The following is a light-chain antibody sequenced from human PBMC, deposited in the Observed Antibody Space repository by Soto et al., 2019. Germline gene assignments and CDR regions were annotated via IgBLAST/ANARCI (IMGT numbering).Light chain of an antibody. CDR3: NSFTTSSTYV. V-gene: IGLV2-18*02. J-gene: IGLJ1*01. CDR1: SSDIGSYNR. Sequence: SALTQPASVSGSPGQSITISCTGTSSDIGSYNRVSWYQQPPGTAPKLIIYEVNNRPSGVPDRFSGSKSGNTASLTISGLQAEDEADYYCNSFTTSSTYVFGTGTKLTVL. CDR2: EVN.